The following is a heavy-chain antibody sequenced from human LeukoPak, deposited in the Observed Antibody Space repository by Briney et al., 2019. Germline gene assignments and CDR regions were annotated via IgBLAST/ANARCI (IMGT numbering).Heavy chain of an antibody. D-gene: IGHD4-17*01. Sequence: GGSLRLSCAASGFTFSSYEMNWVRQAPGRGLEWASYISSSGSTIYYADSVKGRFTISRDNAKNSLYLQMNSLRAEDTAVYYCAPDYGDYAPVDWGQGTLVTVSS. J-gene: IGHJ4*02. CDR3: APDYGDYAPVD. V-gene: IGHV3-48*03. CDR1: GFTFSSYE. CDR2: ISSSGSTI.